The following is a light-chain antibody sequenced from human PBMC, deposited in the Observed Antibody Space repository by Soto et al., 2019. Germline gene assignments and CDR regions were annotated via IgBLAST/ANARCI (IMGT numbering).Light chain of an antibody. CDR1: QSVSSY. V-gene: IGKV3-11*01. J-gene: IGKJ4*01. CDR3: QQRSNWSPGLT. CDR2: DAS. Sequence: EIVLTQSPATLSLSPGERATLSCRASQSVSSYLAWYQQKPGQAPRLLIYDASNRATGIPARFSGSGSGTDFTLTISILEPEDFAVYYCQQRSNWSPGLTFGGGTKVEIK.